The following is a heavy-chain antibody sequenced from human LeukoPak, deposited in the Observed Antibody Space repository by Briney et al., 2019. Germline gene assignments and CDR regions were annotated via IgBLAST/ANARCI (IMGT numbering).Heavy chain of an antibody. D-gene: IGHD6-13*01. V-gene: IGHV3-23*01. CDR2: ISGSGGST. Sequence: HPGGSLRLSCAASGFTFSSYAMSWVCQAPGKGLEWVSAISGSGGSTYYADSVKGRFTISRDNSKNTLYLQMNSLRAEDTAVYYCAGIAAAGIGSFDYWGQGTLVTVSS. CDR1: GFTFSSYA. CDR3: AGIAAAGIGSFDY. J-gene: IGHJ4*02.